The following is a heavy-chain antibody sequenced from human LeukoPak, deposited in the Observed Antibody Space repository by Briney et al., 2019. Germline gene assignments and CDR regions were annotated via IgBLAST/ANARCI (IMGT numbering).Heavy chain of an antibody. CDR1: GFTFSSYA. CDR2: ISGSGGST. Sequence: GGSLRLSCAASGFTFSSYAMSWVRQAPGKGLEWVSAISGSGGSTYYADAVKGRSTISRDNSKNTLYQQMNSLRAEDTAVYYCAKTPLRLNQPVDYWGQGTLVTVSS. CDR3: AKTPLRLNQPVDY. J-gene: IGHJ4*02. D-gene: IGHD2-2*01. V-gene: IGHV3-23*01.